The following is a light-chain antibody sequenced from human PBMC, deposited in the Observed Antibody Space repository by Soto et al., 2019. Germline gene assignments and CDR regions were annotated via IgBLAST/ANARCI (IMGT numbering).Light chain of an antibody. V-gene: IGKV3-20*01. J-gene: IGKJ5*01. CDR3: QQYGSLPIT. Sequence: EIALTQSPGILSLSPGGRATLSCRFSQSISSAYVAWYQQKPGQTPRLLIYGPHTRAAGIPDRFSGSGSGTDFTLTINRLESEDFAVYCCQQYGSLPITFGQGTRLEIK. CDR1: QSISSAY. CDR2: GPH.